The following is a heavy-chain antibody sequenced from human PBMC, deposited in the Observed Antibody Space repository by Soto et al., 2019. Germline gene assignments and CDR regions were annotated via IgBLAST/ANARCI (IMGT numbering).Heavy chain of an antibody. D-gene: IGHD1-26*01. CDR1: RPTLSEFS. CDR3: ATGVGWGFIYSLQY. J-gene: IGHJ4*02. V-gene: IGHV1-24*01. Sequence: QVQLEQSGAEVKKPGASVRVSCKISRPTLSEFSMHWVRQAPGKGLEWMGGYVPEDGKTIYAPKFQDRVIMTEDTSTDTAYMELSSLRSEDTAVYFCATGVGWGFIYSLQYWGQGTPVTVSS. CDR2: YVPEDGKT.